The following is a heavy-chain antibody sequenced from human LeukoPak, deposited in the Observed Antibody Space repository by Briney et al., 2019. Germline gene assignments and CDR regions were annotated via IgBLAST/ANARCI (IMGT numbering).Heavy chain of an antibody. CDR3: ARGVPYDSWSGPHYSDY. V-gene: IGHV3-7*01. D-gene: IGHD3-3*01. J-gene: IGHJ4*02. CDR2: IKQDGSQE. CDR1: RFTLSTYW. Sequence: GGSLRLSCAASRFTLSTYWMSWVRQAPGRGLEWVAHIKQDGSQEYYVDSVKGRFTISRDSAKNSLYLQMNSLRAEDTAVYYCARGVPYDSWSGPHYSDYWGQGTLVTVSS.